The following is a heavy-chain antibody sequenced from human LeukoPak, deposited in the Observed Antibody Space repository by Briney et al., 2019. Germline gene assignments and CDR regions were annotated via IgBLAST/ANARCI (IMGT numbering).Heavy chain of an antibody. CDR3: AKSGVVVPAAITLDY. CDR2: ISGSGGST. J-gene: IGHJ4*02. Sequence: PGGSLRLSCAASGFTFSSYAMSWVRQAPGKGLEWVSAISGSGGSTYYADSVKGRFTISRDNSKNTLYLQMNSLRAEDTAVYCCAKSGVVVPAAITLDYWGQGTLVTVSS. D-gene: IGHD2-2*01. CDR1: GFTFSSYA. V-gene: IGHV3-23*01.